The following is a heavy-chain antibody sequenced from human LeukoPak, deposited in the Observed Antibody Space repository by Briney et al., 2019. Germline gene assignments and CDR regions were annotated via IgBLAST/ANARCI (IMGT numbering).Heavy chain of an antibody. D-gene: IGHD6-6*01. J-gene: IGHJ1*01. CDR3: ARFEYSSSSGYFQH. V-gene: IGHV1-8*03. Sequence: ASVKVSCKASGYTFTSYDINWVRQATGQGLEWMGWMTPNSGNTGYAQKFQGRVTITRNTSISTAYMELSRLRSDDTAVYYCARFEYSSSSGYFQHWGQGTLVTVSS. CDR1: GYTFTSYD. CDR2: MTPNSGNT.